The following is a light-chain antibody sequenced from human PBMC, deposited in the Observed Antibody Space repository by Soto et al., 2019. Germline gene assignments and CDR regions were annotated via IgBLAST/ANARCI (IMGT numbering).Light chain of an antibody. CDR1: QSISTS. V-gene: IGKV3-15*01. CDR3: QQYNNWPRT. Sequence: EMVMTQSPATLSVSPGERATLSCRASQSISTSLAWYQQKPGQAPRLLIYGASTRATGIPARFSGSGSGTKFTLTISSLQSEDFAVYYCQQYNNWPRTFGQGTKV. J-gene: IGKJ1*01. CDR2: GAS.